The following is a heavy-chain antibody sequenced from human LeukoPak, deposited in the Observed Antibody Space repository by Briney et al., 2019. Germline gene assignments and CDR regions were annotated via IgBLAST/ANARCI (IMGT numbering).Heavy chain of an antibody. CDR1: GYSFSSYF. D-gene: IGHD1-7*01. V-gene: IGHV1-46*01. CDR2: INPSGEFT. J-gene: IGHJ4*02. CDR3: ARDLGSGQIGTVPGGFDY. Sequence: ASVEVSCKASGYSFSSYFIHWVRQVPGQGLEWMGVINPSGEFTTYAQEFQGRVTMTRDMSTSTVHMELSGLRSEDTAVYYCARDLGSGQIGTVPGGFDYWGQGTLLTVSS.